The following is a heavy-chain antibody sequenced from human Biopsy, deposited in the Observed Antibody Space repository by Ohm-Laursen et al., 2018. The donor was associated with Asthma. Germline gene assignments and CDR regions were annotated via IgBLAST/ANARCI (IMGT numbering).Heavy chain of an antibody. CDR2: ISYGGKT. Sequence: SETLSLTCPVSGGSMTPTSHYWDWIRQAPGKGLEWIGYISYGGKTSYNPSLKNRVTISRDTSKNQFSLRLPSVTAADTAVYFCARRITIFGVVQKDHGMDAWGQGTTVIVSS. V-gene: IGHV4-39*01. J-gene: IGHJ6*02. D-gene: IGHD3-3*01. CDR3: ARRITIFGVVQKDHGMDA. CDR1: GGSMTPTSHY.